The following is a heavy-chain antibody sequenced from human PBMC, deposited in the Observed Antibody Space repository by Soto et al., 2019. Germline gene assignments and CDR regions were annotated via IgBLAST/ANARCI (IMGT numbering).Heavy chain of an antibody. D-gene: IGHD3-10*02. CDR3: ARDVRGVLHDLLDY. J-gene: IGHJ4*02. Sequence: ASVKVSCKASGYTFTNSGISWVRQAPGQGHERMGWISAYNGNTNYAQKLQGRVIMTTDTSTSTAYMELRSLRSDDTAVFYCARDVRGVLHDLLDYWARGTLDTVSS. CDR1: GYTFTNSG. CDR2: ISAYNGNT. V-gene: IGHV1-18*01.